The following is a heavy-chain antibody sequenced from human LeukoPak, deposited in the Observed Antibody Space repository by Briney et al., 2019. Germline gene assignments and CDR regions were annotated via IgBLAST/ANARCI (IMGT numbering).Heavy chain of an antibody. V-gene: IGHV3-21*01. D-gene: IGHD3-10*01. CDR1: GFTFSTYS. CDR3: VRIWFADWYFDL. Sequence: PGGSLRLSCAAPGFTFSTYSMNWVRQAPGKGLEWVSSISSSSSYIYYADSMKGRFTISRDNAKNSLYLQMNSLRAEDTAVYYCVRIWFADWYFDLWGRGTLVTVSS. J-gene: IGHJ2*01. CDR2: ISSSSSYI.